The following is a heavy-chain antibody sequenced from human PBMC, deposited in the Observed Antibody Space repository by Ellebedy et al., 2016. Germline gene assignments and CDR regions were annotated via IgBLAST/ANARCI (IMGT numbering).Heavy chain of an antibody. CDR2: ISSGRNG. CDR1: GFTFSDRG. D-gene: IGHD3-3*01. Sequence: GGSLRLSXATSGFTFSDRGMTWVRQAPGKGLEWVATISSGRNGYYAGSVKGRFTISRDNGKNSVFLQMNSLRVDDTALYYCTRDGSEWSRDYWGQGTLVTVSS. J-gene: IGHJ4*02. CDR3: TRDGSEWSRDY. V-gene: IGHV3-69-1*01.